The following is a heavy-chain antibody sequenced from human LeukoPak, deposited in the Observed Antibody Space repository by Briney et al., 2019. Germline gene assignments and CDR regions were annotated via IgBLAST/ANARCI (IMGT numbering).Heavy chain of an antibody. CDR2: ISWNSGSI. D-gene: IGHD5-18*01. CDR1: GFTFDDYA. CDR3: AKSDTAMVTDYFDY. J-gene: IGHJ4*02. Sequence: GRSLRLSCAASGFTFDDYAMYWVRQVPGKGLEWVSGISWNSGSIGYADSVKGRFTISRDNAKNSLYLQMNSLRAEDTALYYCAKSDTAMVTDYFDYWGQGTLVTVSS. V-gene: IGHV3-9*01.